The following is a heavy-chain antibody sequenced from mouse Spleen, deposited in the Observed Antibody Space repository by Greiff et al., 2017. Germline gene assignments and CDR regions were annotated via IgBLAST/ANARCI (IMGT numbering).Heavy chain of an antibody. V-gene: IGHV2-6-1*01. CDR2: IWSDGST. Sequence: VKLVESGPGLVAPSQSLSITCTISGFSLTSYGVHWVRQPPGKGLEWLVVIWSDGSTTYNSALKSRLSISKDNSKSQVFLKMNSLQTDDTAMYYCARHTIYDGYLYAMDYWGQGTSVTVSS. CDR1: GFSLTSYG. J-gene: IGHJ4*01. D-gene: IGHD2-3*01. CDR3: ARHTIYDGYLYAMDY.